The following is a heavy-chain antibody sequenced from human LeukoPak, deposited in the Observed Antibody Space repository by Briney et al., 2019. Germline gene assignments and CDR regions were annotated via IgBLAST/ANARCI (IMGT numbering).Heavy chain of an antibody. CDR2: INLDGSEK. D-gene: IGHD6-13*01. J-gene: IGHJ6*03. CDR1: GFIFSTSW. Sequence: PGGSLRLSCTASGFIFSTSWMTWVRQAPGKGLEWVANINLDGSEKYYVDSVKGRFTISRDNAKNSLFLQMNSLRAEDTAVYFCARVKQQLVRLLGRDTTYYYYYYMDVWGKGTTVTVSS. V-gene: IGHV3-7*01. CDR3: ARVKQQLVRLLGRDTTYYYYYYMDV.